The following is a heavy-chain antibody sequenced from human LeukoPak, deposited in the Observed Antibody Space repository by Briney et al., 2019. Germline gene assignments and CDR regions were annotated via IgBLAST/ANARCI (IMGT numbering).Heavy chain of an antibody. J-gene: IGHJ3*02. Sequence: ASVKVSCKASGYTFTDYYILWERQAPGQGPEWMGWINPNSGGTNYAQNFKGRVTMTRDTSISTAYMEVNSLTSDDTAGYYCARDLPKTGYVGALDIWGQGTMVTVSS. CDR3: ARDLPKTGYVGALDI. CDR2: INPNSGGT. V-gene: IGHV1-2*02. D-gene: IGHD5-12*01. CDR1: GYTFTDYY.